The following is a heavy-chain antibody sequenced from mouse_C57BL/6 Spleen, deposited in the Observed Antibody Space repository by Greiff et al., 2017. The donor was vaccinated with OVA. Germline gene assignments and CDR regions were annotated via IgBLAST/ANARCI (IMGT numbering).Heavy chain of an antibody. V-gene: IGHV14-2*01. CDR2: IGPDDGET. D-gene: IGHD1-1*01. CDR3: AKFPITSVIDV. Sequence: VQLQQSGAELVKPGASVKLSCTASGFNIKDYYMHWVKQRTEQGLEWIGRIGPDDGETKYAPKFQGTATITADTSSNTAYLQLSSLTSEDTAVYCCAKFPITSVIDVWGTGTTVTVSS. J-gene: IGHJ1*03. CDR1: GFNIKDYY.